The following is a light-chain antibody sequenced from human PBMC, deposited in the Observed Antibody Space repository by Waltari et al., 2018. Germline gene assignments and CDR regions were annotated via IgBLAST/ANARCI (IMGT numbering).Light chain of an antibody. J-gene: IGKJ4*01. V-gene: IGKV1-39*01. CDR3: QQSYSTPRLT. Sequence: DIQMTQSPSSVSASVGDRVTITCRASQNIGTSLKWYQQKPGKAPKLLVHAASSLYSGVPSRFSGSGSWTDFTLTISSLQPEDFTTYYCQQSYSTPRLTFGGGTKVDIK. CDR1: QNIGTS. CDR2: AAS.